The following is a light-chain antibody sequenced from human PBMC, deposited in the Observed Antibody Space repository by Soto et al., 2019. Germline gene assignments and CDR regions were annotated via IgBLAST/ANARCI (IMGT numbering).Light chain of an antibody. CDR1: QSISSY. V-gene: IGKV1-39*01. Sequence: DIQMTQSPSSLSASVGDRVTITCRASQSISSYLNWYQQKPAKAPKLLIYAASSLQSGVPSRFRGSGSGTDFNLTISSLQPEDFATYYCQESYSTPFSFGPGTKLDI. CDR2: AAS. J-gene: IGKJ3*01. CDR3: QESYSTPFS.